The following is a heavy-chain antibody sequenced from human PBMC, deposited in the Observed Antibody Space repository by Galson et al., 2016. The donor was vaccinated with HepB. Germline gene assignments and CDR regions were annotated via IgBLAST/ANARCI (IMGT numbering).Heavy chain of an antibody. D-gene: IGHD4-17*01. V-gene: IGHV3-33*08. CDR3: ARQNRRTTVTSPLDP. CDR1: GFTFNNYG. J-gene: IGHJ5*02. CDR2: IWFDASNK. Sequence: SLRLSCAASGFTFNNYGMHWVRQAPGKGLEWVAIIWFDASNKYYGDSVKGRFTISRDNSKNTLYLQMNSLRAEDTAFYYCARQNRRTTVTSPLDPWGQGTLVTVSS.